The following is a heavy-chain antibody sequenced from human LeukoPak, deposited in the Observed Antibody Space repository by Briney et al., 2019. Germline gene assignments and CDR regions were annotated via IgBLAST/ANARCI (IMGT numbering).Heavy chain of an antibody. Sequence: SETLSLTCTVSGGSISSYYWSWIRQPPGKGLEWIGYIYYSGSTNYNPSLKSRVTISVDTSKNQFSLKLSSVTAADTAVYYCARARPTTVVTDWYFDLWGRGTLVTVSS. D-gene: IGHD4-23*01. V-gene: IGHV4-59*01. CDR2: IYYSGST. CDR1: GGSISSYY. J-gene: IGHJ2*01. CDR3: ARARPTTVVTDWYFDL.